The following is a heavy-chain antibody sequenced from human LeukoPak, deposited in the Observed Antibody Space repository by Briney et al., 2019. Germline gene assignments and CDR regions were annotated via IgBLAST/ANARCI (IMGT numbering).Heavy chain of an antibody. CDR2: ISGSGGYI. V-gene: IGHV3-23*01. D-gene: IGHD3-3*01. J-gene: IGHJ4*02. CDR3: AKCETFNMESFHY. CDR1: GFTFSSLD. Sequence: GGSLRLSCAASGFTFSSLDMGWARQAPGRGLEWVSDISGSGGYIYYADSVKGRFTVSRDNSKNTLYLQMNSLRAEDTAIYYCAKCETFNMESFHYWGQGTLVTVSS.